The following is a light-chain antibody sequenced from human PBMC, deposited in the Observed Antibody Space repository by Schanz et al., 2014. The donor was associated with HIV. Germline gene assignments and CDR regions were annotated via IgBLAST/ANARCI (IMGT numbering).Light chain of an antibody. J-gene: IGLJ3*02. V-gene: IGLV2-14*03. CDR2: EIS. CDR3: QSYDSGLSGWV. Sequence: QSALTQPASVSGSLGQSITISCTGTSGDVGRYDYVSWYQQHPGKAPKLMIYEISKWPSGVSNRFSGSKSGNTASLTISGLQAEDEADYYCQSYDSGLSGWVFGGGTKLTVL. CDR1: SGDVGRYDY.